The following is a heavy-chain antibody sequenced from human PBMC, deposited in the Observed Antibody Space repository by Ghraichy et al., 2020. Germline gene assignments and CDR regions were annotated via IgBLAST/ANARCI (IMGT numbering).Heavy chain of an antibody. CDR1: GFTFTSSA. Sequence: SVKVSCKASGFTFTSSAMQWVRQARGQRLEWIGWIVVGSGNTNYAQKFQERVTITRDMSTSTAYMELSSLRSEDTAVYYCAACSGGSCYVWFDPWGQGTLFTVSP. CDR2: IVVGSGNT. D-gene: IGHD2-15*01. CDR3: AACSGGSCYVWFDP. V-gene: IGHV1-58*02. J-gene: IGHJ5*02.